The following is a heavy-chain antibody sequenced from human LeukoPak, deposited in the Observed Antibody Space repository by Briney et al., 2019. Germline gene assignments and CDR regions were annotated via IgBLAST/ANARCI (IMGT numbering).Heavy chain of an antibody. D-gene: IGHD3-3*01. CDR3: ARVRGFGGDFDY. Sequence: SETLSLTCTVSGGSISSYYWSWIRQPAGKGLEWIGRIYPSGSTNYNPSLKSRVTISVDTSKNQFSLKLSSVTAADTAVYYCARVRGFGGDFDYWGQGTLVTVSS. CDR2: IYPSGST. CDR1: GGSISSYY. J-gene: IGHJ4*02. V-gene: IGHV4-4*07.